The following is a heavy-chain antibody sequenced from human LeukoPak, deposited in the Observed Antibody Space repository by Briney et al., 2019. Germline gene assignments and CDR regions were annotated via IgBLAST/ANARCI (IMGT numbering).Heavy chain of an antibody. J-gene: IGHJ4*02. CDR1: GGSLSSYY. Sequence: PSETLSLTCTVSGGSLSSYYWSWIRQPPGKGLEWIGYIYYSGSAKYNPSLKSRVTISVDTSKNQFSLKLSSVTAGDTAVCYCARAPGIAAAGTHFDFWGQGTLVTVSS. CDR3: ARAPGIAAAGTHFDF. D-gene: IGHD6-13*01. V-gene: IGHV4-59*01. CDR2: IYYSGSA.